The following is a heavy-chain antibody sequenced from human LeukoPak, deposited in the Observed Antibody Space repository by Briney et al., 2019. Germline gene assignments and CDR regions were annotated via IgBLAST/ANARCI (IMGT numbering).Heavy chain of an antibody. CDR1: GGSISSYY. V-gene: IGHV4-59*08. D-gene: IGHD3-10*01. J-gene: IGHJ6*02. CDR2: IYYSGST. Sequence: SETLSLTCTVSGGSISSYYWSWIRQPPGKGLEWIGYIYYSGSTNYNPSLKSRVTISVDTSKNQFSLKLSSVTAADTAVYYCARLVRGVIPFYYYYGMDVWGQGTTVTVSS. CDR3: ARLVRGVIPFYYYYGMDV.